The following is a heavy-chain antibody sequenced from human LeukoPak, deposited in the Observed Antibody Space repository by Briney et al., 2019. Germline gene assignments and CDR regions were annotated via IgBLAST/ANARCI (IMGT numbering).Heavy chain of an antibody. CDR1: GFTVSSNY. CDR2: IYSGGST. D-gene: IGHD4-17*01. Sequence: GGSLRLSCAASGFTVSSNYMSWVRQAPGKGLEWVSVIYSGGSTYYADSVKGRFTISRDNSKNTLYLQMNSLRAEDTAVYYCARARYGGYGAFDIWGQGTMVTVSS. CDR3: ARARYGGYGAFDI. J-gene: IGHJ3*02. V-gene: IGHV3-53*01.